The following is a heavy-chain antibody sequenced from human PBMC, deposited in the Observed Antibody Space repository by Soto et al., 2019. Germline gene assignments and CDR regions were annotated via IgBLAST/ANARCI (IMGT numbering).Heavy chain of an antibody. D-gene: IGHD2-2*02. Sequence: SGPTLVNPTQTLTLTCTFSGFSLSTSGMRASWIRQPPGKALEWLARIDWDDDKFYSTSLKTRLTISKDTSKNQVVLTMTNMDTVDTATYYCAHRRYCSSKSCYTGIDPWGQGTLVTVSS. CDR2: IDWDDDK. V-gene: IGHV2-70*12. CDR3: AHRRYCSSKSCYTGIDP. CDR1: GFSLSTSGMR. J-gene: IGHJ5*02.